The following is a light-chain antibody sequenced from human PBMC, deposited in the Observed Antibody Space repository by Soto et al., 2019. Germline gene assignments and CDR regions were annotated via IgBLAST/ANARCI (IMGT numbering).Light chain of an antibody. J-gene: IGKJ5*01. CDR2: DAS. CDR1: QSVSSY. Sequence: EIVLTYSPATLSLSLWEIATLSCRASQSVSSYFAWYQQKPGQAPRLLIYDASNRATGIPARFSGSGSGTDFTLTISSLEPEDFAVNYCQQRSNWPITFGQGTRLEIK. CDR3: QQRSNWPIT. V-gene: IGKV3-11*01.